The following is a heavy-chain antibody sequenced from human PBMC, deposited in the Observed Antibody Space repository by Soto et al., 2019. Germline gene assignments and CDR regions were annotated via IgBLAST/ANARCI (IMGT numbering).Heavy chain of an antibody. Sequence: DVQLVESGGGLIQPGESLRLSCAAFGLTISGKKCVAWVRQAPGKGLEWVSALYDVDGSFYADSVTGRFTTSSDSSKTTVYLQMNDLRPDDTAVYYCATWHEREHAFVVWGQGTTVTISS. CDR3: ATWHEREHAFVV. CDR1: GLTISGKKC. CDR2: LYDVDGS. D-gene: IGHD1-1*01. J-gene: IGHJ3*01. V-gene: IGHV3-53*01.